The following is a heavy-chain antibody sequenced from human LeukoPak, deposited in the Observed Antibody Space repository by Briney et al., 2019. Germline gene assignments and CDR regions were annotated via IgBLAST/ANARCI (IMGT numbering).Heavy chain of an antibody. CDR2: FDPEDGET. D-gene: IGHD2-2*01. CDR1: GYTLTELS. J-gene: IGHJ6*03. V-gene: IGHV1-24*01. CDR3: ARGPFVVVPAAKNYYYYMDV. Sequence: ASVKVSCKVSGYTLTELSMHWVRQAPGKGLEWMGGFDPEDGETIYAQKFQGRVTMTEDTSTDTAYMELSSLRSEDTAVYYCARGPFVVVPAAKNYYYYMDVWGKGTTVTVSS.